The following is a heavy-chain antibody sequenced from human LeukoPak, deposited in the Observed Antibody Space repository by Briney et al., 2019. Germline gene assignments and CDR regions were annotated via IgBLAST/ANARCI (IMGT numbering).Heavy chain of an antibody. CDR3: ARDRGGTSGNWFDP. V-gene: IGHV1-69*01. CDR2: IIPIFGTA. D-gene: IGHD3-16*01. Sequence: GASVKVSCKASGGTFSSYAISWVRQAPGQGLEWMGGIIPIFGTANYAQKFQGRVTITADESTSTAYMELSSLRSEDTAVYYCARDRGGTSGNWFDPWGQETLVTVSS. CDR1: GGTFSSYA. J-gene: IGHJ5*02.